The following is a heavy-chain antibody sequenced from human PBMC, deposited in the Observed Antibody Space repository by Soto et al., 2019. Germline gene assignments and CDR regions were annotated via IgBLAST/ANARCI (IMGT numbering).Heavy chain of an antibody. CDR3: ARDYYYDSSVGFDP. CDR2: IYYSGST. V-gene: IGHV4-59*01. CDR1: GGPISSYY. J-gene: IGHJ5*02. D-gene: IGHD3-22*01. Sequence: SETLSLTCTVSGGPISSYYWSWIRQPPGKGLEWIGYIYYSGSTNYNPSLKSRVTISVDTSKNQFSLKLSSVTAADTAVYYCARDYYYDSSVGFDPWGQGTLVTVSS.